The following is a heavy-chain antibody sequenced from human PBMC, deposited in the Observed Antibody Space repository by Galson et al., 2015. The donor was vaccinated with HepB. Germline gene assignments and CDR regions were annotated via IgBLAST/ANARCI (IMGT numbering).Heavy chain of an antibody. V-gene: IGHV3-66*02. D-gene: IGHD3-10*01. Sequence: SLRLSCAASGFTVSSNYMSWVRQAPGKGLEWVSVIYSGGSTYYADSVKGRFTISRDNSKNTLYLQMNSLRAEDTAVYYCARGYGSGSYYNGVEGGSYWGQGTLVTVSP. CDR3: ARGYGSGSYYNGVEGGSY. CDR2: IYSGGST. J-gene: IGHJ4*02. CDR1: GFTVSSNY.